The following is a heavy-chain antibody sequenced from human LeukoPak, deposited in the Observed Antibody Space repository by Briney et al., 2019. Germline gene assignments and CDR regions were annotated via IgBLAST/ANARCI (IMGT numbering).Heavy chain of an antibody. CDR1: GGTFSSYA. D-gene: IGHD5-12*01. V-gene: IGHV1-69*04. J-gene: IGHJ4*02. Sequence: ASVKVSCKASGGTFSSYAISWVRQAPGQGLEWMGRFIPILGIANYAQKFQGRVTITADKSTSTAYMELSSLRSEDTAVYYCAREGVATIIFYWGQGTLVTVSS. CDR2: FIPILGIA. CDR3: AREGVATIIFY.